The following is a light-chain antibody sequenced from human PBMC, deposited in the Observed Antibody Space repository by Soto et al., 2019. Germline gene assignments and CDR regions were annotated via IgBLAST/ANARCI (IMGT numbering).Light chain of an antibody. J-gene: IGKJ3*01. CDR2: GAS. Sequence: EIGLTQSPGTLSLSPGERATLSCRASQSVSSSYLAWYQQKPGQAPRLLIYGASSRATGIPDRFSGSGSWTDYTITISRLEPEDFEVYYCQQYGSSRFTCRPGTKVDIK. CDR3: QQYGSSRFT. V-gene: IGKV3-20*01. CDR1: QSVSSSY.